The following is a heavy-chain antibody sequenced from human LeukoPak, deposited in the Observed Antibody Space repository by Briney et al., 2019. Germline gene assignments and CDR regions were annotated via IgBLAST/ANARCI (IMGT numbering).Heavy chain of an antibody. J-gene: IGHJ6*03. Sequence: SETLSLTCTVSGGSISSYYWSWIRQPAGKGLEWIGRIYTSGSTNYNPPLKSRVTMSVDTSKNQFSLKLSSVTAADTAVYYCARDRSPYGGNSLYYYNYMDVWGKGTTVTISS. CDR3: ARDRSPYGGNSLYYYNYMDV. CDR1: GGSISSYY. D-gene: IGHD4-23*01. V-gene: IGHV4-4*07. CDR2: IYTSGST.